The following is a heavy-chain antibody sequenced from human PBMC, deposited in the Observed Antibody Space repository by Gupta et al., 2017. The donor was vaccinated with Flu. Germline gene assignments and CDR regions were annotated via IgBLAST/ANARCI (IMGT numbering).Heavy chain of an antibody. D-gene: IGHD2-8*01. CDR1: GGSFGDYY. Sequence: VQLEQWGAGVLEPSETLSLTCAVYGGSFGDYYWSWIRQSPGKGLEWIGEIDHSGNTNYNPSLKSRVSTSVDTSKNQFSLNLISVTAADTALYYCARGIPGYCEDGVCYRSDAFDIWGRGTVVTVSS. CDR2: IDHSGNT. V-gene: IGHV4-34*01. J-gene: IGHJ3*02. CDR3: ARGIPGYCEDGVCYRSDAFDI.